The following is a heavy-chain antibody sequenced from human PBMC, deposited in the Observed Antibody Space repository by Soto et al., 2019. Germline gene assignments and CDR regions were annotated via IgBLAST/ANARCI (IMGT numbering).Heavy chain of an antibody. J-gene: IGHJ6*02. CDR3: AGQEGGAYSSSFGIYYYYGMDV. D-gene: IGHD6-13*01. CDR1: GGSISSSSYY. CDR2: IYYSGST. Sequence: PSETLSLTCTVSGGSISSSSYYWGWIRQPPGKGLEWIGSIYYSGSTYYNPSLKSRVTISVDTSKNQFSLKLSSVTAADTAVYYCAGQEGGAYSSSFGIYYYYGMDVWGQGTTVTVSS. V-gene: IGHV4-39*01.